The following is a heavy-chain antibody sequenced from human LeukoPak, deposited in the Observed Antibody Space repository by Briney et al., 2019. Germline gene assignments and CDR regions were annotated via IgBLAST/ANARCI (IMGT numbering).Heavy chain of an antibody. Sequence: GGSLRLSCVASGFTLSTDSMNWVRQPPGKGLEWVSSISSLGTHINYADSVKGRFTVSRDNAKNSLYLQMDSLRAEDTAFYYCARDYDYANWFDPWGQGSLVTVSS. CDR3: ARDYDYANWFDP. J-gene: IGHJ5*02. CDR2: ISSLGTHI. V-gene: IGHV3-21*01. CDR1: GFTLSTDS. D-gene: IGHD4/OR15-4a*01.